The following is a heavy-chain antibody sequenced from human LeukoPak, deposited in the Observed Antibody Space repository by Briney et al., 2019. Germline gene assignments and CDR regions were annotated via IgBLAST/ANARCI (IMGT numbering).Heavy chain of an antibody. CDR2: INPNSGGT. CDR3: ARGQGWSYDILSDDYRPPEH. V-gene: IGHV1-2*02. CDR1: GYTLTGYY. Sequence: ASMKVSCKASGYTLTGYYMHWVRQAPGQGLEWMGWINPNSGGTSYAQKLQGRVTMTRDTSISTAYMELRRLRSDDTAVYYCARGQGWSYDILSDDYRPPEHWGQGTLVTVSS. J-gene: IGHJ4*02. D-gene: IGHD3-9*01.